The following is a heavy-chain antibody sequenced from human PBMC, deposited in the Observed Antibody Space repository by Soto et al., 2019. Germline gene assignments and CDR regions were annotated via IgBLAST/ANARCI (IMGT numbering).Heavy chain of an antibody. J-gene: IGHJ6*02. CDR2: IYYSGST. V-gene: IGHV4-30-4*01. D-gene: IGHD2-8*01. CDR3: ARDRGYCTNGVCTEAYGMDV. CDR1: GGSISSGDYY. Sequence: SETLSLTCTVSGGSISSGDYYWSWIRQPPGKGLEWIGYIYYSGSTYYNPSLKSRVTISVDTSKNQFSLKLSSVTAADTAVYYCARDRGYCTNGVCTEAYGMDVWGQGTTVTVSS.